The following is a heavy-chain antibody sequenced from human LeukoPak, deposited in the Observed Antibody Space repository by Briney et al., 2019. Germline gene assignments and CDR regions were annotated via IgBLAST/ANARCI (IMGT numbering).Heavy chain of an antibody. V-gene: IGHV3-7*01. CDR1: GFTFSSYW. CDR2: IKQDGSEK. Sequence: GGSLRLSCAASGFTFSSYWMSWVRQAPGKGLEWVANIKQDGSEKYYVDSVKGRFTISRDNAKNSLYLQMNSLRAEDTAVYYCARDTDSSGWYPVYFDYWGQGTLVTVSS. CDR3: ARDTDSSGWYPVYFDY. D-gene: IGHD6-19*01. J-gene: IGHJ4*02.